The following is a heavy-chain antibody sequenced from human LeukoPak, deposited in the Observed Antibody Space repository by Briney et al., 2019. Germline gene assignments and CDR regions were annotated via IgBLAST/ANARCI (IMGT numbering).Heavy chain of an antibody. CDR2: IKQDGSEK. CDR1: GFTFSSYW. Sequence: GGSLRLSCAASGFTFSSYWMSWVRQAPGKGLEWVANIKQDGSEKYYVDSVKGRFTMSRDNAKNSLYLQMNSLRAEDTAVYYCARDGDVVVVAASEFDYWGQGTLVTVSA. D-gene: IGHD2-15*01. J-gene: IGHJ4*02. CDR3: ARDGDVVVVAASEFDY. V-gene: IGHV3-7*01.